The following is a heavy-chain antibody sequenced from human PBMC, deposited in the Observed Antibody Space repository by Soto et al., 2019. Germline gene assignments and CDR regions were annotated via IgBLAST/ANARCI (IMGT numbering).Heavy chain of an antibody. CDR1: GFTFSSYS. CDR3: ARSRTAYYYDSSGYLVWYFDL. D-gene: IGHD3-22*01. V-gene: IGHV3-21*01. CDR2: ISSSSSYI. Sequence: EVQLVESGGGLVKPGGSLRLSCAASGFTFSSYSMNWVRQAPGKGLEWVSSISSSSSYIYYADSVKGRFTISRDNAKNSLYLQMNSLRAEDTAVYYCARSRTAYYYDSSGYLVWYFDLWGRGTLVTVSS. J-gene: IGHJ2*01.